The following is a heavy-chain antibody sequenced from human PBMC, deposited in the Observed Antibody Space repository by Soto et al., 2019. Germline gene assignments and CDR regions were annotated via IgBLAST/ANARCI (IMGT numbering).Heavy chain of an antibody. D-gene: IGHD3-16*01. Sequence: SETLSLTCTVSGGSISSSSYYWGWIRQPPGKGLEWIGSIYYSGSTYYKPSLKSRVTISVDTSRNQFSLKPSSVTAADTAVYYCARLGFGQVYYYYGMDVWGQGTTVTVSS. V-gene: IGHV4-39*01. CDR1: GGSISSSSYY. J-gene: IGHJ6*02. CDR2: IYYSGST. CDR3: ARLGFGQVYYYYGMDV.